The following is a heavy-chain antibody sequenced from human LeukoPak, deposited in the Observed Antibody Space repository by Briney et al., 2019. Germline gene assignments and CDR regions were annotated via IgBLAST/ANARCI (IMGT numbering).Heavy chain of an antibody. D-gene: IGHD2-15*01. CDR3: ARLAVVVAAIDY. J-gene: IGHJ4*02. CDR2: IYHSGST. V-gene: IGHV4-39*07. Sequence: SETLSLTCPVSGGSISSRSYYWGWVRQPPGKGLEWIGEIYHSGSTNYNPSLKSRVTISVDKSKNQFSLKLSSVTAADTAVYYCARLAVVVAAIDYWGQGTLVTVSS. CDR1: GGSISSRSYY.